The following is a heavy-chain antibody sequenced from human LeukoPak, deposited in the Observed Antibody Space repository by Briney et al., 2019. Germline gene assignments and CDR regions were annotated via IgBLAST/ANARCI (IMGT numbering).Heavy chain of an antibody. CDR3: AHSSPIAGMDIFDP. Sequence: SGPTLVKPTQTLTLTCTFSGFALTTSGVGVGWVRQPPGKALEWLALIYWDDDKRYSPSLKSRLSISKDASKNQVVLTMTDMDPVDTATYFCAHSSPIAGMDIFDPWGQGILVTVSS. J-gene: IGHJ5*02. V-gene: IGHV2-5*02. D-gene: IGHD1-1*01. CDR2: IYWDDDK. CDR1: GFALTTSGVG.